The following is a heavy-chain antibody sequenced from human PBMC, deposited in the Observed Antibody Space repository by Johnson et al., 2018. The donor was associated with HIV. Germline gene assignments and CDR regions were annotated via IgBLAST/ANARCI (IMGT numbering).Heavy chain of an antibody. J-gene: IGHJ3*02. CDR2: ILYDVPNQ. V-gene: IGHV3-30*03. CDR3: ARLAFDI. CDR1: GFTFSNAW. Sequence: QVQLVESGGGVVQPGGSLRLSCAASGFTFSNAWMSWVRQAPGKGLEWVALILYDVPNQSYADSVKGRFTISTDNSKNTLYLQMNSLRTEDTAVYYCARLAFDIWGQGTMVTVSS.